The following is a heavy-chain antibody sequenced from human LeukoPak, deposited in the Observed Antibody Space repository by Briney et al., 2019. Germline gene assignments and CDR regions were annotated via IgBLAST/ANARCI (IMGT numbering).Heavy chain of an antibody. J-gene: IGHJ6*02. Sequence: PGGSLRLSCAASGFTFSSYSMNWVRQAPGKGLEWVSSITSSSSYIYYADSLKGRFTISRDNAKNSLYLQMNSLRAEDTAVYYCARERPRYGMDVWGQGTLVTVSS. CDR1: GFTFSSYS. CDR3: ARERPRYGMDV. V-gene: IGHV3-21*01. CDR2: ITSSSSYI.